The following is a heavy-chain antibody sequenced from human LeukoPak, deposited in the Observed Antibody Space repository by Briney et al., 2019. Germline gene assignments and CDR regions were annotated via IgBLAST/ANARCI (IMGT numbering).Heavy chain of an antibody. CDR3: ARDPSLYYYGSGSYPKTYYFDY. D-gene: IGHD3-10*01. J-gene: IGHJ4*02. V-gene: IGHV3-30*02. Sequence: GGSLRLSCAASGFTFSSYGMHWVRQAPGKGLEWVAFIRYDGSNKYYADSVKGRFTISRDNSKNTLYLQMNSLRAEDTAVYYCARDPSLYYYGSGSYPKTYYFDYWGQGTLVTVSS. CDR2: IRYDGSNK. CDR1: GFTFSSYG.